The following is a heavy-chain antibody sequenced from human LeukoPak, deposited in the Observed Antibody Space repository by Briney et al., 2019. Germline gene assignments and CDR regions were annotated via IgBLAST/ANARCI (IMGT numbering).Heavy chain of an antibody. CDR1: GFTVSSNY. Sequence: GGSLRLSCAASGFTVSSNYMSWVRQAPGKGLEWVSVIYSGGSTYYADSVKGRFTISRDNSKNTLYLQMNSLRAEDTAVYYCARDRGYSYGLHDAFDIWGQGTMVTVSS. D-gene: IGHD5-18*01. V-gene: IGHV3-53*01. J-gene: IGHJ3*02. CDR2: IYSGGST. CDR3: ARDRGYSYGLHDAFDI.